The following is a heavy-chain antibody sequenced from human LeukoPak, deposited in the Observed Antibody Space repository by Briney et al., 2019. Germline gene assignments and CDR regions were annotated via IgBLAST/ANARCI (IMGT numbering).Heavy chain of an antibody. V-gene: IGHV1-8*01. Sequence: EASVKVSCKASGYTFTSYDINWVRQATGQGLEWMGWMNPNSGNTGYAQKFQGRVTMTRNSSISTAYMELSSLRSEETVVYYCARAAIAAFGTDNWFDPWGQGTLVTVSS. CDR2: MNPNSGNT. J-gene: IGHJ5*02. CDR1: GYTFTSYD. CDR3: ARAAIAAFGTDNWFDP. D-gene: IGHD6-6*01.